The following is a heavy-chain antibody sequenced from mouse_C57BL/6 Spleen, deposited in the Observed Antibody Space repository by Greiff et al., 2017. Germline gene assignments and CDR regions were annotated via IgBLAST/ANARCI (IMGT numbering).Heavy chain of an antibody. J-gene: IGHJ4*01. Sequence: EVQLQESGPGLVKPSQSLSLTCSVTGYSITSGYYWNWIRQFPGNKLEWMGYISYDGSNNYNPSLKNRISITRDTSKNQFFLKLNSVTTEDTATYYCERGSDYYDMDYWGKGTSVTVSS. CDR1: GYSITSGYY. CDR3: ERGSDYYDMDY. CDR2: ISYDGSN. V-gene: IGHV3-6*01.